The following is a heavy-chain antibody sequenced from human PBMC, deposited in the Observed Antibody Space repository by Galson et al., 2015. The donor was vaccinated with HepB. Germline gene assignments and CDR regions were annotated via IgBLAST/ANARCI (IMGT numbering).Heavy chain of an antibody. CDR1: GYTFSTFS. D-gene: IGHD2-15*01. V-gene: IGHV1-18*01. CDR2: ISAYGGST. Sequence: SVKVSCKASGYTFSTFSIAWVRQAPGEGLEWMGWISAYGGSTNYAQKFQGRVTMTTETSTTTAYMELRSLRSDDTAVYYCARGGFVAVVTATLNNWFDPWGQGTLVTVSS. J-gene: IGHJ5*02. CDR3: ARGGFVAVVTATLNNWFDP.